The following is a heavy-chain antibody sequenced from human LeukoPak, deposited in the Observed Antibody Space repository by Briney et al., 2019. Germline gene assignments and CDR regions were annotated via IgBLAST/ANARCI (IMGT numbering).Heavy chain of an antibody. CDR3: TRDGDSSGYSYYFDY. V-gene: IGHV3-48*01. D-gene: IGHD3-22*01. CDR1: GFTFRNYG. CDR2: ISSTTTTI. J-gene: IGHJ4*02. Sequence: GGSLRLSCAAPGFTFRNYGMNRVRQAPGKGLEWVSFISSTTTTIKYADSVKGRFTISRDNAKNLLYLQMNSLRAEDTAIYYCTRDGDSSGYSYYFDYWGQGTLVTVSS.